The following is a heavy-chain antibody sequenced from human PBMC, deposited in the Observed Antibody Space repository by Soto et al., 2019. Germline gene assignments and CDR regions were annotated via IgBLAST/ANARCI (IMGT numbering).Heavy chain of an antibody. V-gene: IGHV2-5*02. CDR3: AHRVLRAVFGLVTTTAIYFDF. J-gene: IGHJ4*02. D-gene: IGHD3-3*01. CDR1: GFSLTTSGVG. CDR2: IYWDDDK. Sequence: QITLNESGPTVVKPTEPLTLTCTFSGFSLTTSGVGVGWVRQSPGKAPEWLAFIYWDDDKRYSTSLKCRLTITKDTSKNQVVLTVANVDRADTATYYCAHRVLRAVFGLVTTTAIYFDFWGQGTPVVVSS.